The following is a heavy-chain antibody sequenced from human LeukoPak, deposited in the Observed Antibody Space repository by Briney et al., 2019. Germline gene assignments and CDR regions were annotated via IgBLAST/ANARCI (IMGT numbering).Heavy chain of an antibody. V-gene: IGHV3-21*01. CDR1: GFSFNSYA. Sequence: GGSLRLSCAASGFSFNSYAMSWVRQAPGKGLEWVSSISSRSGYIYYGDSVKGRFTISRDNAKNSLYLQMNTLRAEDTAVYYCASFDSSGWHYFDYWGQGTLVTVSS. CDR3: ASFDSSGWHYFDY. J-gene: IGHJ4*02. D-gene: IGHD6-19*01. CDR2: ISSRSGYI.